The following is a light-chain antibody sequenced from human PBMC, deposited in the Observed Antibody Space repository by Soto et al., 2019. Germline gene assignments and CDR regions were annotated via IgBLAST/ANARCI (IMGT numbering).Light chain of an antibody. Sequence: EFVLTQSPGTLYLSPGERATLSCRTSQSLSSSYLAWYQQRPGQAPRLLIYGSSNRANGIPDRFSGSGSGTDVTLTISRQEPEDFAVYYCQQNLRSPRTFGQGTRVEIK. CDR1: QSLSSSY. J-gene: IGKJ1*01. V-gene: IGKV3-20*01. CDR2: GSS. CDR3: QQNLRSPRT.